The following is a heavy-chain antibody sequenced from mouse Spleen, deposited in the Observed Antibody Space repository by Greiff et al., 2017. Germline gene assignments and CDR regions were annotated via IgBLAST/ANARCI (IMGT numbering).Heavy chain of an antibody. J-gene: IGHJ2*01. V-gene: IGHV1-69*01. CDR2: IDPSDSYT. CDR1: GYTFTSYW. Sequence: VQLQQPGAELVMPGASVKLSCKASGYTFTSYWMHWVKQRPGQGLEWIGEIDPSDSYTNYNQKFKGKATLTVDKSSSTAYMQLSSLTSEDSAVYYCAKLGEDYFDYWGQGTTLTVSS. D-gene: IGHD4-1*01. CDR3: AKLGEDYFDY.